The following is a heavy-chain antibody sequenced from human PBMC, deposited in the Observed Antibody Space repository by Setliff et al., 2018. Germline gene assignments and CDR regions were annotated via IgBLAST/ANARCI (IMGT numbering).Heavy chain of an antibody. V-gene: IGHV4-61*02. CDR2: IHPSGST. CDR3: ARTTGSTHNWLDP. Sequence: PSETLSLTCTVSGDSISSGSYHWSWIRKPARKGLEWIGRIHPSGSTNYNPSLKSRVTISVDTSKNQFSLKVSSVTAADTAVYYCARTTGSTHNWLDPWGPGTLVTVSS. CDR1: GDSISSGSYH. J-gene: IGHJ5*02. D-gene: IGHD1-1*01.